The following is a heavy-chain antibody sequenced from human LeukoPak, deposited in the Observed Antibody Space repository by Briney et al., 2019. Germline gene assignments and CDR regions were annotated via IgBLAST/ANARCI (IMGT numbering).Heavy chain of an antibody. V-gene: IGHV3-21*01. CDR1: GFTFSTYS. D-gene: IGHD5-18*01. CDR2: IGSGSSYI. CDR3: ARSWIQLSYMDV. Sequence: KTGGSLRLSCAASGFTFSTYSMNWVRQAPGKGLEWVSSIGSGSSYISYADSVKGRFTISRDNAKNSLYLQMNSLRAEDSAVYYCARSWIQLSYMDVWGQGTTVTVSS. J-gene: IGHJ6*02.